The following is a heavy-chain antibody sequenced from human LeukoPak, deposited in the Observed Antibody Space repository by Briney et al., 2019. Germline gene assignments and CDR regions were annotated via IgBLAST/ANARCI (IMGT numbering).Heavy chain of an antibody. D-gene: IGHD2-2*01. CDR2: IYPGDSDT. CDR3: ARHEDCSSTSCYFFGNAFDI. V-gene: IGHV5-51*01. Sequence: GESLKISCKGSGYSFTSYWIGWARQMPGKGLEWMGIIYPGDSDTRYSPSFQGQVTISADKSISTAYLQWSSLKASDTAMYYCARHEDCSSTSCYFFGNAFDIWGQGTMVTVSS. CDR1: GYSFTSYW. J-gene: IGHJ3*02.